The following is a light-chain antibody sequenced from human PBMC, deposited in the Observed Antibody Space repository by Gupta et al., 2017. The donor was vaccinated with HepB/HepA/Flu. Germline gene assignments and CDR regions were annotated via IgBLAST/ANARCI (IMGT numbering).Light chain of an antibody. V-gene: IGKV4-1*01. CDR2: WAS. J-gene: IGKJ2*02. CDR1: QSVLYSSNNKNY. CDR3: QQYYSTPRI. Sequence: DTLMTRPQAPRAGPRGERATINCKSSQSVLYSSNNKNYLAWYQQKPGQPPKLLIYWASTRESGVPDRFSGSGSGTDFTLTISSLQAEDVAVYYCQQYYSTPRIFGQGTKMEIK.